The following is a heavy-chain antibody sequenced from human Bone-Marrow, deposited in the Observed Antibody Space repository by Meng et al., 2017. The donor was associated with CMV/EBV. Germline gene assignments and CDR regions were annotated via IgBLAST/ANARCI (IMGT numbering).Heavy chain of an antibody. CDR2: INPNSGGT. D-gene: IGHD6-19*01. J-gene: IGHJ4*02. CDR3: ARARIGQWLVLV. Sequence: ASVKVSCKASGYTFTGYYMHWVRQAPGQGLEWMGWINPNSGGTNYAQKFQGRVTMTRDTSISTAYMELNRLRSDDTAVYYCARARIGQWLVLVWGQGTLVTVSS. CDR1: GYTFTGYY. V-gene: IGHV1-2*02.